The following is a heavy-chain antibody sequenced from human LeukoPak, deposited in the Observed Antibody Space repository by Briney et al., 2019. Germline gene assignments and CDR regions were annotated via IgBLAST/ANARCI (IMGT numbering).Heavy chain of an antibody. CDR1: GFTVSSNY. V-gene: IGHV3-66*02. CDR3: ARESYSSSWYVEDY. D-gene: IGHD6-13*01. CDR2: IYSGGST. J-gene: IGHJ4*02. Sequence: GGSLRPFCAASGFTVSSNYMSWVRQAPGKGLEWVSVIYSGGSTYYADSVKGRFTISRDNSKNTLYLQMNSLRAEDTAVYYCARESYSSSWYVEDYWGQGTLVTVSS.